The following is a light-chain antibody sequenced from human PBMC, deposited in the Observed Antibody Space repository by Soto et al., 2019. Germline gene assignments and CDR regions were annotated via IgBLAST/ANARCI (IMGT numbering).Light chain of an antibody. CDR3: QQSYSTPWT. CDR1: QRISNY. V-gene: IGKV1-39*01. J-gene: IGKJ1*01. Sequence: DIQMTQSPSSLPASVGDRVTITCRASQRISNYLNWYQQQPGKAPKLLIYAASSLYSGVPSRFSGSGSGTDFTLTITGLQPEDFVTYFCQQSYSTPWTFGQGTKV. CDR2: AAS.